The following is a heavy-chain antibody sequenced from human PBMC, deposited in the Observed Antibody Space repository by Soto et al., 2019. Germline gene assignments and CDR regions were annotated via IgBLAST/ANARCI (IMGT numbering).Heavy chain of an antibody. J-gene: IGHJ5*02. D-gene: IGHD3-3*01. V-gene: IGHV3-48*03. CDR3: ARDRAIFGDVVLEP. CDR2: ISNSDSST. Sequence: EVQLVESGGGLVQPGGSLRLSCAASGFTFRNHEMNWVRQAPGKGLEWISYISNSDSSTSYVDSVRGRFTISRDDAKNSLHLQMNSLRVEDTGVYYCARDRAIFGDVVLEPWGQGTLVTVSS. CDR1: GFTFRNHE.